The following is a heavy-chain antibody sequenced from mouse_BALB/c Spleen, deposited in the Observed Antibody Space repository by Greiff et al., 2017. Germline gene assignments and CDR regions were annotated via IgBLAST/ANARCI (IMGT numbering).Heavy chain of an antibody. CDR1: GYTFSSYW. D-gene: IGHD2-2*01. J-gene: IGHJ3*01. Sequence: QVQLQQSGAELMKPGASVKISCKATGYTFSSYWIEWVKQRPGHGLEWIGEILPGSGSTNYNEKFKGKATFTADTSSNTAYMQLSSLTSEDSAVYYCAREGPYGYRFAYWGQGTLVTVSA. CDR2: ILPGSGST. CDR3: AREGPYGYRFAY. V-gene: IGHV1-9*01.